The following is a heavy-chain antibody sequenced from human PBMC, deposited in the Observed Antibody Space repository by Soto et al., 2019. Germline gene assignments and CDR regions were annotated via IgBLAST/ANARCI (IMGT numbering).Heavy chain of an antibody. CDR3: KRLPWADYGGIFDP. Sequence: SETLSLTCTVSGGSISSYYWSWIRQPPGKGLEWIGYIYYTGSTNYNPSLKSRVTISVDTSENQFSLKLSSVTAADTAVYYCKRLPWADYGGIFDPWGQGTLVTVSS. V-gene: IGHV4-59*01. D-gene: IGHD4-17*01. J-gene: IGHJ5*02. CDR2: IYYTGST. CDR1: GGSISSYY.